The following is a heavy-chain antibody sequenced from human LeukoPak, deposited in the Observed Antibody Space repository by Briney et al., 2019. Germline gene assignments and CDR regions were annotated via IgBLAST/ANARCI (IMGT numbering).Heavy chain of an antibody. V-gene: IGHV4-4*07. D-gene: IGHD6-19*01. J-gene: IGHJ4*02. CDR2: IYTSGST. CDR1: GGSISSYY. CDR3: ARDSSGWYKRVDYFDY. Sequence: SETLSLTCTVSGGSISSYYWSWTRQPAGKGLEWIGRIYTSGSTNYNPPLKSRVTMSVDTSKNQFSLKLSSVTAADTAVYYCARDSSGWYKRVDYFDYWGQGTLVTVSS.